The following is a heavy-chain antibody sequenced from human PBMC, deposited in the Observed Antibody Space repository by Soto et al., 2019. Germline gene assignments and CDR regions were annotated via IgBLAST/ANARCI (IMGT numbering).Heavy chain of an antibody. V-gene: IGHV3-74*01. J-gene: IGHJ3*01. CDR2: INSGGSTT. Sequence: EVQLVESGGCLVQPGGSLRLSCAASGFTFSSYWMHWVRQAPGKGLVWVSHINSGGSTTNYADSVKGRFAISRDNAKNTLYLQMNSLRAEDTAVYYCARSHYFDSGTYACDVWGQGTLVTVSS. CDR3: ARSHYFDSGTYACDV. D-gene: IGHD3-10*01. CDR1: GFTFSSYW.